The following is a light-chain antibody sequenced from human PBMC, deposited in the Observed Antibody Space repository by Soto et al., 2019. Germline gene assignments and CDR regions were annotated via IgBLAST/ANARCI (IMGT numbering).Light chain of an antibody. Sequence: QSVLTQPASVSGSPGQSITISCTGTSSDIGGYNYVSWYQQHPGKAPKLMIYEVSNRPSGVSNRFSGSKSGNTAPLTISGLQAEDEADYYCSSYTSSNYVFGTGTKVTVL. CDR3: SSYTSSNYV. J-gene: IGLJ1*01. CDR2: EVS. CDR1: SSDIGGYNY. V-gene: IGLV2-14*01.